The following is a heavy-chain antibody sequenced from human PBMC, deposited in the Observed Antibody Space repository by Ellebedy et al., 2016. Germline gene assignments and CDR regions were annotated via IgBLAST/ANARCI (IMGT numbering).Heavy chain of an antibody. D-gene: IGHD3-16*01. J-gene: IGHJ4*02. Sequence: GGSLRLSCAASGFNLEDNAMHWVRQRTGKGLEWVSGISWNRGTMDYADSVKGRFTISRDNAKNSLYLQMNSLRAEDTALYYCAKDKRMITFGGVIDYWGQGTLVTVSS. CDR3: AKDKRMITFGGVIDY. CDR1: GFNLEDNA. V-gene: IGHV3-9*01. CDR2: ISWNRGTM.